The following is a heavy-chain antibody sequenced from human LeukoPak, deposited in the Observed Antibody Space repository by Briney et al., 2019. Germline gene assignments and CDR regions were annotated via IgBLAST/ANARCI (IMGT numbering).Heavy chain of an antibody. V-gene: IGHV5-51*01. J-gene: IGHJ4*02. CDR3: ARPSGSSGWYGFY. D-gene: IGHD6-19*01. Sequence: GESVKISCKGSGYSFTSYWIGWVRQMPGKGLEWMGIIYPGDSDTRYSPSFQGQVTISADKSISTAYLQWSSLKASAAAMYYCARPSGSSGWYGFYWGQGGLVNVSS. CDR2: IYPGDSDT. CDR1: GYSFTSYW.